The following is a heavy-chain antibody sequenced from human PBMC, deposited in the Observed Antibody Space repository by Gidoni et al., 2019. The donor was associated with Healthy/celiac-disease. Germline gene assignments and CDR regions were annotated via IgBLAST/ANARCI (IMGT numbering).Heavy chain of an antibody. CDR2: INSDGSST. V-gene: IGHV3-74*01. Sequence: EVQLVESGGGLVQPGGSLRLSCAASGFTFSSYWMHWVRQAPGKGLVWVSRINSDGSSTSYADSVKGRFTISRDNAKNTLYLQMNSLRAEDTAVYYCASGKGGYSGYGAWGSSTDLDYWGQGTLVTVSS. D-gene: IGHD5-12*01. J-gene: IGHJ4*02. CDR3: ASGKGGYSGYGAWGSSTDLDY. CDR1: GFTFSSYW.